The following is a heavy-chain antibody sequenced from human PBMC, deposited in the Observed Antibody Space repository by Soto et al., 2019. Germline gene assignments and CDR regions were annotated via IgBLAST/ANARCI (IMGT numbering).Heavy chain of an antibody. CDR3: ARVLQYPYYYYYMDV. J-gene: IGHJ6*03. V-gene: IGHV3-33*01. Sequence: GGSLRLSCAASGFTLSSYGMHWVRQAPGKGLEWVAVIWYDGSNKYYADSVKGRFTISRDNSKNTLYLQMNSLRAEDTAVYYCARVLQYPYYYYYMDVWGKGTTVTVSS. D-gene: IGHD4-4*01. CDR1: GFTLSSYG. CDR2: IWYDGSNK.